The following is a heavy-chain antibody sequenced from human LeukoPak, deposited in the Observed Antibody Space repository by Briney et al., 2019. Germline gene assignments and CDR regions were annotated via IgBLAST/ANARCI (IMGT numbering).Heavy chain of an antibody. CDR2: ISSSSSYI. V-gene: IGHV3-21*01. CDR1: GFTFSSYS. CDR3: ARREGQQLDY. D-gene: IGHD6-13*01. J-gene: IGHJ4*02. Sequence: PGGSLRLSCAASGFTFSSYSMNWVRQAPGKGLEWVSSISSSSSYIYYADSVKGRFAISRDNSKNTLYLQMNSLRAEDTAVYYCARREGQQLDYWGQGTLVTVSS.